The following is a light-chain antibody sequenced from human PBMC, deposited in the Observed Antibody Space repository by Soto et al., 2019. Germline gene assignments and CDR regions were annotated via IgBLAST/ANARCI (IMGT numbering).Light chain of an antibody. CDR3: QQSFNTPYT. J-gene: IGKJ2*01. Sequence: DIPMTQSPSSLSASVGDRVTITCRASESITTYVKWYQQKPGQAPELLIYASSSLRSGVPARFSGSGYGTEFTFTISSLQPEDFATYYCQQSFNTPYTFGRGTKLEI. CDR1: ESITTY. V-gene: IGKV1-39*01. CDR2: ASS.